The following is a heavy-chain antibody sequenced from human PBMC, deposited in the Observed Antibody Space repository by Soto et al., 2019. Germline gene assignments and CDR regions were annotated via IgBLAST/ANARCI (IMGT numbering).Heavy chain of an antibody. V-gene: IGHV3-30*18. J-gene: IGHJ6*02. CDR2: ISYDGYHK. D-gene: IGHD1-1*01. CDR1: GFNFRDYG. CDR3: AKMEETATSRFYYYGMDV. Sequence: QVRLVESGGGVVQPGKSLRLSSEGSGFNFRDYGIHWVRQAPGKGLEWVAVISYDGYHKYYADSVKGRFTISRDNFKNTVILQMNSLRVDDTAVYYSAKMEETATSRFYYYGMDVWGQGTTVTVS.